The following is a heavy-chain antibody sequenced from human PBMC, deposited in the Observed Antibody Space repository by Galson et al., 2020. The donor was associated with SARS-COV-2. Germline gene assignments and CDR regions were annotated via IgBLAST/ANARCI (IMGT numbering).Heavy chain of an antibody. D-gene: IGHD3-22*01. Sequence: SETLSLTCTVSGYSVSTTNYWGWVRQPPGRGLEWIGSVYPSGTTYYNHSPTSRVTISVDTSKNHFSLRLDSVTAADTALYYCARQGVNMIVLVTVPGWYFDLWGRGTLVTVSS. V-gene: IGHV4-38-2*02. CDR2: VYPSGTT. CDR1: GYSVSTTNY. CDR3: ARQGVNMIVLVTVPGWYFDL. J-gene: IGHJ2*01.